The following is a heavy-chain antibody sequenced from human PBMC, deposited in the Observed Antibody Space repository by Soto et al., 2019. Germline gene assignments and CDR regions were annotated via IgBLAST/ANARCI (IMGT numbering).Heavy chain of an antibody. V-gene: IGHV4-30-4*01. CDR2: IYYSGST. J-gene: IGHJ3*02. CDR1: GSSISSGDYY. D-gene: IGHD3-22*01. Sequence: SETLSLTCTVSGSSISSGDYYWSWIRQPPGKGLEWIGYIYYSGSTYYNPSPKSRVTISVDTSKNQFSLKLSSVTAADTAVYYCAREGIVVVPYAFDIWGQGTMVTVSS. CDR3: AREGIVVVPYAFDI.